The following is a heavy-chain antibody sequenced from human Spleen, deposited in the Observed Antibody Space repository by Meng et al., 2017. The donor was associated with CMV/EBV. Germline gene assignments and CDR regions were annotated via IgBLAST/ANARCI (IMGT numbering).Heavy chain of an antibody. D-gene: IGHD3-3*01. CDR3: ISYYDFWSGYYTFDY. CDR1: GFPFSNAW. CDR2: IRSKTYGGTT. Sequence: GGTLRLSCVASGFPFSNAWKNWVRQAPGKGLEWVGFIRSKTYGGTTEYAASVKGRFTISRDDSKSIAYLQMNSLKTEDTAVYYCISYYDFWSGYYTFDYWGQGTLVTVSS. J-gene: IGHJ4*02. V-gene: IGHV3-49*04.